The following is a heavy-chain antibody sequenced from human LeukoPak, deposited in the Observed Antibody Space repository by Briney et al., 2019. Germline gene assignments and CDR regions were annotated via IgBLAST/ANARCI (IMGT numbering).Heavy chain of an antibody. CDR2: ISAYNGNT. Sequence: ASVKVSCTASGYTFTSYGINWVRQAPGQALEWMGWISAYNGNTKYAQKLQGRVTMTTDTSTSTAYMELRSLRSDDTAVYYCARDTDWGSPVDYWGQGTLVTVSS. CDR3: ARDTDWGSPVDY. V-gene: IGHV1-18*01. CDR1: GYTFTSYG. D-gene: IGHD3-9*01. J-gene: IGHJ4*02.